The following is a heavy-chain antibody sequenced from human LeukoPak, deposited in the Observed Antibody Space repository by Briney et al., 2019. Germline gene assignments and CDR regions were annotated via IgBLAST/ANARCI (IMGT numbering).Heavy chain of an antibody. V-gene: IGHV4-59*01. D-gene: IGHD3-16*01. CDR2: IYYTGST. J-gene: IGHJ4*02. Sequence: SETLSLTCTVSGGSISSYYWSWIRQPPGKGLEWIGYIYYTGSTTYSPSLRSRVTISIDTSKSQFSLKLNSVTAADTAVYYCARGTEGLGDWGQGTLVTVSA. CDR3: ARGTEGLGD. CDR1: GGSISSYY.